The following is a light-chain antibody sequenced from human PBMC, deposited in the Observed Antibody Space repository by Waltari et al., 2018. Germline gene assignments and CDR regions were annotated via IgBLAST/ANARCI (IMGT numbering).Light chain of an antibody. CDR3: QSGDRRITYV. Sequence: SFELTQPPSVSVFPGQTARITCTGDVFPKQYTYWYQQKPGQAPVLVIYKDKESPSGIPERFSGSSSGTTATLTITGVQAEDEADYYCQSGDRRITYVFGTGTKVIAL. J-gene: IGLJ1*01. CDR1: VFPKQY. CDR2: KDK. V-gene: IGLV3-25*03.